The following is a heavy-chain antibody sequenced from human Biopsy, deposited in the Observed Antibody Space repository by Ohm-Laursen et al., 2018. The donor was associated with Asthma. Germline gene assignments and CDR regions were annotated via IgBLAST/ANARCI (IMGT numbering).Heavy chain of an antibody. Sequence: PGTLSLTWGVSGGSISVSNWWSWVGQPPGRGLEWIGQIYHLGNANYNPSLKSRVTMSVDKSKNQFSLKLTSVTAADTAVYFCARRWRSYDSSNYYLDQWGQGTLVTVSS. D-gene: IGHD3-22*01. CDR2: IYHLGNA. CDR1: GGSISVSNW. CDR3: ARRWRSYDSSNYYLDQ. J-gene: IGHJ4*02. V-gene: IGHV4-4*01.